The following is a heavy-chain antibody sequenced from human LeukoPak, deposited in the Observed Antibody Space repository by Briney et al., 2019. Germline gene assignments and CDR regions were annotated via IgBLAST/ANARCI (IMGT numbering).Heavy chain of an antibody. J-gene: IGHJ4*02. CDR1: GFSFSSYI. CDR2: ISGSSSTI. CDR3: ATWPGGWYGEDS. V-gene: IGHV3-48*04. Sequence: GGSLRLSCAASGFSFSSYIMNWVRQAPGKGLEWVSHISGSSSTIYYADSVKGRFTISRDNAKNSLYLQMNSLRAEDTAVYYCATWPGGWYGEDSWGQGTLVTVSS. D-gene: IGHD6-19*01.